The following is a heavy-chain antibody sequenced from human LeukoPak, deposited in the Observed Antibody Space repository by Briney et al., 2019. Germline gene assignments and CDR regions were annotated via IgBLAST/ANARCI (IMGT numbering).Heavy chain of an antibody. J-gene: IGHJ4*02. Sequence: GASVKVSCKASGYTFTSYYMHWVRQAPGQGLEWMGIINPSGGSTSYAQKFQGRVTMARDMSTSTVYMELSSLRSEDTAVYYCARAPTVVTRGFDYWGQGTLVTVSS. V-gene: IGHV1-46*01. CDR3: ARAPTVVTRGFDY. CDR1: GYTFTSYY. CDR2: INPSGGST. D-gene: IGHD4-23*01.